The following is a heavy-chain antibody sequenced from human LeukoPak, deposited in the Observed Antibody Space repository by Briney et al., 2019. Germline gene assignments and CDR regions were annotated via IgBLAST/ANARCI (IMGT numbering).Heavy chain of an antibody. CDR2: IHPGDSDT. V-gene: IGHV5-51*01. CDR1: GYSFTSYW. Sequence: GESLKISCKGSGYSFTSYWIGWVRQVPGKGLEWMGIIHPGDSDTRYSPSFQGQVTISADRSISTAYLQWSSLKPSDTAMYYCATVIVGATQGYDALDMWGQGTMVTVSS. D-gene: IGHD1-26*01. J-gene: IGHJ3*02. CDR3: ATVIVGATQGYDALDM.